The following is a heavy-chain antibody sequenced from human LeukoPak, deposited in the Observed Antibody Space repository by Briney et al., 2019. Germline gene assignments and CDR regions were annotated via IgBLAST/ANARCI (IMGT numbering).Heavy chain of an antibody. CDR2: ISYSGSA. Sequence: SETLSLTCTVSGGSISSDGYYWTWIRQHPGKGLEWLGYISYSGSAYYNPSLKSRVTISVDASKNQFSLRLSSVTAADTAVYYCARGLSRGRYYFDYWGQGTLVTVSS. V-gene: IGHV4-31*03. CDR3: ARGLSRGRYYFDY. D-gene: IGHD6-19*01. CDR1: GGSISSDGYY. J-gene: IGHJ4*02.